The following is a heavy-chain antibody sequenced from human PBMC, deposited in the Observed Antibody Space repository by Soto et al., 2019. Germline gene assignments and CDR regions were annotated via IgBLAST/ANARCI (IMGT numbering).Heavy chain of an antibody. V-gene: IGHV4-59*08. Sequence: PSETLSLTCTVSGGSIRSYYWNWVRQPPGKGLEWIGYIYYSGSTNYNPSLKSRVTLSVDTSKNQFSLKLSSVTAADTAVYYCATRSDSSGYYYDFDSWGQGTLVTVSS. CDR2: IYYSGST. D-gene: IGHD3-22*01. J-gene: IGHJ4*02. CDR1: GGSIRSYY. CDR3: ATRSDSSGYYYDFDS.